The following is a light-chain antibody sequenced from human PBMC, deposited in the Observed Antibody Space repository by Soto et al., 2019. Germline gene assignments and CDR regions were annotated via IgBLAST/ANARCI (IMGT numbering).Light chain of an antibody. Sequence: VITQSPSTLSVSPVGTATLSCRAIRSVSSTYLAWYRQKPGQAPRLLIYGASSRATGIPDRFSGSGSGTDFTLTISSLEPEDFAVYYCQQRSNWPPITFGQGTRLEIK. CDR2: GAS. J-gene: IGKJ5*01. CDR3: QQRSNWPPIT. CDR1: RSVSSTY. V-gene: IGKV3D-20*02.